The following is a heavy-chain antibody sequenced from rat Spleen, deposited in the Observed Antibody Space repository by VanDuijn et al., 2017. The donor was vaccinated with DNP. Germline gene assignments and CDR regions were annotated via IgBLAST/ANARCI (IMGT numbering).Heavy chain of an antibody. J-gene: IGHJ3*01. CDR1: GFTFNNYW. CDR3: ATSPGPNWFAY. Sequence: EVQLVESGGDLVQPGRSLKLSCVASGFTFNNYWMTWIRQVPGKGLEWVASIATSGGGTYYRHSVKGRFTISRDNANHTLYLQMDSLRSEDTATYYCATSPGPNWFAYWGQGTLVTVSS. D-gene: IGHD1-4*01. V-gene: IGHV5-31*01. CDR2: IATSGGGT.